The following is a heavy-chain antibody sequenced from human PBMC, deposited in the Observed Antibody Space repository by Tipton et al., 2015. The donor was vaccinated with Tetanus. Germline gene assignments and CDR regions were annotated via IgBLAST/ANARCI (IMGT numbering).Heavy chain of an antibody. J-gene: IGHJ4*02. D-gene: IGHD1-26*01. CDR3: ARVHGSVGATSDVGDY. CDR1: GGSFSGYY. Sequence: TLSLTCAVYGGSFSGYYWSWIRQPPGKGLEWIGEINHSGSTNYNPSLKSRVTILVDTSKNQFSLKLSSVTAADTAVYYCARVHGSVGATSDVGDYWGQGTLVTVSS. V-gene: IGHV4-34*01. CDR2: INHSGST.